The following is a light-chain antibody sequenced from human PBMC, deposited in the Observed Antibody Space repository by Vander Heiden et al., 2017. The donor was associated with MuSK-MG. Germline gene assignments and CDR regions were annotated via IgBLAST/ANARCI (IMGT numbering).Light chain of an antibody. CDR2: LAS. V-gene: IGKV1-39*01. J-gene: IGKJ4*01. CDR1: QSINRY. Sequence: DIQMTQSPSSLSASIGDRVTITCRTSQSINRYLNWYQQKPGKTPKLLIYLASSLQSGVSSRFSGSGSGTDFTLTISSLQPEDFATYYCQQSDSTPNTFGGGTKVEVK. CDR3: QQSDSTPNT.